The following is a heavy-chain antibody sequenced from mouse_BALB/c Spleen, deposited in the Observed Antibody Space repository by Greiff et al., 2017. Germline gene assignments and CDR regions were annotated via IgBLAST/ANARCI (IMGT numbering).Heavy chain of an antibody. J-gene: IGHJ4*01. D-gene: IGHD2-3*01. CDR2: ISDGGSYT. CDR1: GFTFSDYY. CDR3: ARSPYDHYAMDY. V-gene: IGHV5-4*02. Sequence: EVQGVESGGGLVKPGGSLKLSCAASGFTFSDYYMYWVRQTPEKRLEWVATISDGGSYTYYPDSVKGRFTISRDNAKNNLYLQISSLKSEDTAMYYCARSPYDHYAMDYWGQGTSVTVSS.